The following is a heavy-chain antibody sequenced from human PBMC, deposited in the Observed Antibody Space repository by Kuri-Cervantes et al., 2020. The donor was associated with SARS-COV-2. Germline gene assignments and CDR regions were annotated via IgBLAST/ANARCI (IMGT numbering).Heavy chain of an antibody. CDR3: AKVHSGDNAYFDY. CDR1: GFASSNSA. J-gene: IGHJ4*02. Sequence: GESLKISCAVSGFASSNSAMSWVRQAPGKGLEWVSSISLNGGSQYYADSVKGRFTISRYNSKNTLYLQMSSLGAEDTAVYSCAKVHSGDNAYFDYWGQGTLVTVSS. CDR2: ISLNGGSQ. D-gene: IGHD4/OR15-4a*01. V-gene: IGHV3-23*01.